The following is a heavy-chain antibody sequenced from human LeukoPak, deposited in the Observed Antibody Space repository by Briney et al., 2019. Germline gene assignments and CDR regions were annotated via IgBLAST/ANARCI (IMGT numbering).Heavy chain of an antibody. CDR2: ISSSSSYI. V-gene: IGHV3-21*01. J-gene: IGHJ6*03. D-gene: IGHD2-2*01. CDR3: ARAHHPRSSTSCYGNPYYYYMDV. CDR1: GFTFSSYS. Sequence: GGSLRLSCAASGFTFSSYSMNWVRQAPGKGLEWVSSISSSSSYIYYADSVKGRFTISRDNAKNSLYLQMNSLRAEDTAVCYCARAHHPRSSTSCYGNPYYYYMDVWGKGTTVTVSS.